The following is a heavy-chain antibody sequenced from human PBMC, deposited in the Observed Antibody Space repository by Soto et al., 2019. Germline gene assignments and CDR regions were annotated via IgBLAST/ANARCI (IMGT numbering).Heavy chain of an antibody. CDR1: GFTFSSYS. CDR3: ARDLRDYYYSSGPLYYYYGMDV. Sequence: GGSLRLSCAASGFTFSSYSMNWVRQAPGKGLEWVSSISSSSSYIYYADSVKGRFTISRDNAKNSLYLQMNSLRAEDTAAYYCARDLRDYYYSSGPLYYYYGMDVWGQGTTVTVSS. V-gene: IGHV3-21*01. J-gene: IGHJ6*02. CDR2: ISSSSSYI. D-gene: IGHD3-22*01.